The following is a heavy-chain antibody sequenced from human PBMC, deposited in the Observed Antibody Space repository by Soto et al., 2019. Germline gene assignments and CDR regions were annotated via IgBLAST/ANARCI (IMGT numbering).Heavy chain of an antibody. CDR3: ACIFSGGCSYGFYYYGMDV. CDR1: GGSISSSSYY. J-gene: IGHJ6*02. V-gene: IGHV4-39*01. D-gene: IGHD5-18*01. Sequence: SETLSLTCTVSGGSISSSSYYWGWIRQPPGKGLEWIGSIFYSGSTYYNPSLKSRVTISVDTSKNQFSLKLTSVTAADTAVYYCACIFSGGCSYGFYYYGMDVWGQGTTVTAP. CDR2: IFYSGST.